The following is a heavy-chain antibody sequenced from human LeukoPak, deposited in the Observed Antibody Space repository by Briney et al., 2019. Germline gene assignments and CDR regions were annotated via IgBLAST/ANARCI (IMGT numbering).Heavy chain of an antibody. D-gene: IGHD4-23*01. CDR1: GSTLSSHG. CDR2: IRHDGINK. Sequence: GRSLRLSCTASGSTLSSHGMHWVRQAPGKGLEWISMIRHDGINKYYADSVKGRFTISRDNTKNTLYLQMNSLRAEDTAVYYRARPLYDYGGPPGGYWGQGTLVTVSS. J-gene: IGHJ4*02. CDR3: ARPLYDYGGPPGGY. V-gene: IGHV3-33*01.